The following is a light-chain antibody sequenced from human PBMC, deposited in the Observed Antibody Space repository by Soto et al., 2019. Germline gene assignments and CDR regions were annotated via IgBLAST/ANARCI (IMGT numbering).Light chain of an antibody. J-gene: IGLJ1*01. V-gene: IGLV1-51*02. CDR3: GTWDSSLSAYV. CDR1: SSNIGNNY. CDR2: ENS. Sequence: QSVLTQPPSVSAAPGQTVTISCSGSSSNIGNNYVSWYQQLPGTAPKLLIYENSKRPSRIPDRFSVFKSGTSATLGITGLQTGDEADYYCGTWDSSLSAYVFGTGTKLTVL.